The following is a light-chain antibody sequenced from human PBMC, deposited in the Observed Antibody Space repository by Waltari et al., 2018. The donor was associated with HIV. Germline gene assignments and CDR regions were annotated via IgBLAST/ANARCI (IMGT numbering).Light chain of an antibody. J-gene: IGLJ2*01. CDR1: SSDGGGYNY. CDR2: DVS. Sequence: QSALTQPRSVSGSPGQSVTISCTGTSSDGGGYNYVPWYQQHPGKAPKLMIYDVSKRPSGVPDRFSGSKSGNTASLTISGLQAEDEADYYCCSYAGSYTGVFGGGTKLTVL. V-gene: IGLV2-11*01. CDR3: CSYAGSYTGV.